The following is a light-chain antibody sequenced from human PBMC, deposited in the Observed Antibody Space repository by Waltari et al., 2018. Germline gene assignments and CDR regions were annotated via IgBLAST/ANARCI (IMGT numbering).Light chain of an antibody. J-gene: IGLJ3*02. V-gene: IGLV3-25*03. CDR2: KDS. Sequence: SYGLTQAPSVSVSPGQTARITRSGDTLPKEYAYWYQQKPGQAPVLVIYKDSGRPSGIPERFSGSRAGTTVALTIKGVQAEDEAEYYCQASDSSGSYVLFGGGTKLTVL. CDR3: QASDSSGSYVL. CDR1: TLPKEY.